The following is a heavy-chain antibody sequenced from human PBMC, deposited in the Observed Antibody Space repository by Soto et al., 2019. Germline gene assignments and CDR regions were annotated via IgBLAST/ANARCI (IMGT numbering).Heavy chain of an antibody. CDR1: GGSISSYY. Sequence: NPSETLSVTCTVSGGSISSYYWSWIRQPAGKGLEWIGRIYTSGSTNYNPSLKSRVTLSVDTSKNQFSLKLSSVTAADTAVHYCARDRGMVRGVIFDAFDIWGQGTMVT. V-gene: IGHV4-4*07. J-gene: IGHJ3*02. CDR2: IYTSGST. CDR3: ARDRGMVRGVIFDAFDI. D-gene: IGHD3-10*01.